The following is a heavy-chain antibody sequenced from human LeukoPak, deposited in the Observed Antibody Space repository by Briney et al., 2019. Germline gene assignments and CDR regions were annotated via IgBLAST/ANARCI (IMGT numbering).Heavy chain of an antibody. Sequence: PGGSLRLSCAASGFTFSSYAMSWVRQAPGKGLEWVSSISSSSSYIYYADSVKGRFTISRDNAKNSLYLQMNSLRAEDTAVYYCARDPGVGATKAYYFDYWGQGTLVTVSS. CDR2: ISSSSSYI. J-gene: IGHJ4*02. V-gene: IGHV3-21*01. D-gene: IGHD1-26*01. CDR3: ARDPGVGATKAYYFDY. CDR1: GFTFSSYA.